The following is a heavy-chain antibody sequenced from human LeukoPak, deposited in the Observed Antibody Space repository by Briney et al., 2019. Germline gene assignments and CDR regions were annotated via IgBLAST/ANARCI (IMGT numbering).Heavy chain of an antibody. Sequence: SVKVSCKASGGTFSSYAISWVRQTPGQGLEWMGRIIPIFGIANYAQKFQGRVTITADKSTSTAYMELSSLRSEDTAVYYCARDNWNYGGWFDPWGQGTLVTVSS. V-gene: IGHV1-69*04. D-gene: IGHD1-7*01. J-gene: IGHJ5*02. CDR3: ARDNWNYGGWFDP. CDR1: GGTFSSYA. CDR2: IIPIFGIA.